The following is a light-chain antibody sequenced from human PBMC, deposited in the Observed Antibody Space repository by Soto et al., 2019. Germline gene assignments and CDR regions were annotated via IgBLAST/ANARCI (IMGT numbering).Light chain of an antibody. Sequence: QSVLTQPPSASGTPGQRVTISCSVSSSNIGSNIVNWYQQLPGTAPKLLIYSNNQRPSGVPDRFSGSKSGTSASLAISGLQSEDEADYYCAAWDDSLNGYVFGTGTKVTLL. CDR1: SSNIGSNI. CDR2: SNN. CDR3: AAWDDSLNGYV. V-gene: IGLV1-44*01. J-gene: IGLJ1*01.